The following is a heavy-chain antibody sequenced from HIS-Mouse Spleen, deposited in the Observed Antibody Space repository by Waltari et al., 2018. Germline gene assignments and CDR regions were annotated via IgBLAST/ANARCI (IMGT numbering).Heavy chain of an antibody. CDR1: GGSISSSY. V-gene: IGHV4-4*07. CDR2: IYTSGST. J-gene: IGHJ5*02. Sequence: QVQLQESGPGLVKPSETLSLTCTVSGGSISSSYLSWIRQPAGKGLEWIGRIYTSGSTNYNPSLKSRVTMSVDTSKNQFSLKLSSVTAADTAVYYCARDQGYCTNGVCYKWFDPWGQGTLVTVSS. CDR3: ARDQGYCTNGVCYKWFDP. D-gene: IGHD2-8*01.